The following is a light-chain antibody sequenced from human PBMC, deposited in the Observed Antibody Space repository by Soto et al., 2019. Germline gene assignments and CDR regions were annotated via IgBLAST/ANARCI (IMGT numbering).Light chain of an antibody. Sequence: QSALTQPASVSGSPGQSITISCTGTSSDVGGYNYVSWYQQHPGKAPKLMIYDVSNRPSGVSNRFSGSKSGNTASLTISGLQAEDEADYYCSSYTSSSTRGVVFGGGTKHTVL. J-gene: IGLJ2*01. CDR1: SSDVGGYNY. CDR3: SSYTSSSTRGVV. V-gene: IGLV2-14*01. CDR2: DVS.